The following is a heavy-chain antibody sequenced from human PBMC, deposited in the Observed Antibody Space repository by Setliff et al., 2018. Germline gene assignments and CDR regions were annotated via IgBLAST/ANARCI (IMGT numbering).Heavy chain of an antibody. CDR2: ISAYNGDT. D-gene: IGHD1-20*01. Sequence: ASVKVSCKASGFTFRNYATSWVRQAPGQGLEWMGWISAYNGDTTYTQNLQGRVTLTTDTSTTTAYMELRSLRSDDTAVYYCARDGAYKVRFDYWGQGTLVTVSS. V-gene: IGHV1-18*01. J-gene: IGHJ4*02. CDR3: ARDGAYKVRFDY. CDR1: GFTFRNYA.